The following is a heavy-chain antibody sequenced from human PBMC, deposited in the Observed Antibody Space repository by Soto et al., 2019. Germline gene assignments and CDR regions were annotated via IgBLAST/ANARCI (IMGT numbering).Heavy chain of an antibody. V-gene: IGHV1-46*01. CDR2: INPSGGST. Sequence: GASVKVSCKASGGTFSSYAISWVRQAPGQGLEWMGIINPSGGSTSYAQKFQGRVTMTRDTSTSTVYMELSGLRSEDTAVYYCARGTYYYDSSGYTDAFDIWGQGTMVTVSS. J-gene: IGHJ3*02. CDR1: GGTFSSYA. CDR3: ARGTYYYDSSGYTDAFDI. D-gene: IGHD3-22*01.